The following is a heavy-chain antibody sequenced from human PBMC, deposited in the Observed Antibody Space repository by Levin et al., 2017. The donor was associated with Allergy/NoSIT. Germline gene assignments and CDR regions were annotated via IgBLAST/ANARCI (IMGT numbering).Heavy chain of an antibody. J-gene: IGHJ6*02. D-gene: IGHD4-11*01. CDR1: GFSLSTSGMC. CDR3: ARIRRCSNYDYRYGMDV. CDR2: IDWDDDK. V-gene: IGHV2-70*11. Sequence: SGPTLVKPTQTLTLTCTFSGFSLSTSGMCVSWVRQPPGKALEWLARIDWDDDKYYSTSLKTRLTISKDTSKNQVVLTMTNMDPVDTATYYCARIRRCSNYDYRYGMDVWGQGTTVTVSS.